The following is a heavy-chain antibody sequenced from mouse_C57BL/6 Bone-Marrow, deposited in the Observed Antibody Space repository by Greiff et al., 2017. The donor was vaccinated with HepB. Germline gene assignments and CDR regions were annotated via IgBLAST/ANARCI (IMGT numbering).Heavy chain of an antibody. D-gene: IGHD1-1*01. CDR2: INSDGGST. J-gene: IGHJ3*01. Sequence: EVKLVESGGGLVQPGESLKLSCESNEYEFPSHDMSWVRKTPEKRPELVAAINSDGGSTYYPDTMERRFIISRDNTKKTLYLQMSSLMSEDTALYYCARPFLTSAWFAYWGQGTLVTVSA. V-gene: IGHV5-2*01. CDR1: EYEFPSHD. CDR3: ARPFLTSAWFAY.